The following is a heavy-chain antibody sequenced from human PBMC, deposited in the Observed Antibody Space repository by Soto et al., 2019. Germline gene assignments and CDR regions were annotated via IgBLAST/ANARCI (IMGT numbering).Heavy chain of an antibody. V-gene: IGHV3-21*01. J-gene: IGHJ3*02. CDR1: GFTFSSYS. CDR2: ISSSSSYI. Sequence: GGSLRLSCAASGFTFSSYSMNWVRQAPGKGLEWVSSISSSSSYIYYADSVKGRFTISRDNAKNSLYLQMNSLRAEDTAVYYCARDPGIRAFDIWGQGTMVTVSS. CDR3: ARDPGIRAFDI.